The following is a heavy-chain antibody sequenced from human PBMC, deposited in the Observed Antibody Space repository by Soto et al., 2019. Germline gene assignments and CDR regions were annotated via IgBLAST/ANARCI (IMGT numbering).Heavy chain of an antibody. Sequence: SETLSLTCAVYGRSFSGYYWTWIRQPPGKGLEWIGQINHSGSTNYNPSLRSRVTISVDTSKNQFSLKLSSVTAADTAVYYCARGISMLVVVQTDAPDKYYFDSWGLGTLVTVS. D-gene: IGHD2-8*02. CDR2: INHSGST. J-gene: IGHJ4*02. CDR1: GRSFSGYY. V-gene: IGHV4-34*01. CDR3: ARGISMLVVVQTDAPDKYYFDS.